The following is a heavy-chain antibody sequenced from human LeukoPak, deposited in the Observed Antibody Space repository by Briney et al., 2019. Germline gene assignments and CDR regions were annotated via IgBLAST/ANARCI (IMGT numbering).Heavy chain of an antibody. J-gene: IGHJ4*02. CDR3: AKDGGLWVSAHWGDS. Sequence: GGSLRLSCTASGFAFSTYGMNWVRQAPGKGLEWVSYISSSNTIYYADSVKGRFTISRDNAKNSLYLQMTSLRAEDTAVYYCAKDGGLWVSAHWGDSWGRGTLVTVSS. V-gene: IGHV3-48*01. D-gene: IGHD7-27*01. CDR2: ISSSNTI. CDR1: GFAFSTYG.